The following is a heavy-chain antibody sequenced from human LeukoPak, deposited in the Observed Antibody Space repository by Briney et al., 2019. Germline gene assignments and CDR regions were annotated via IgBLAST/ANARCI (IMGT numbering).Heavy chain of an antibody. CDR1: RFTFSSYG. CDR2: ISYDGSNK. CDR3: ARDFKPLDYDGYFDY. J-gene: IGHJ4*02. V-gene: IGHV3-30*03. D-gene: IGHD4-23*01. Sequence: GRSLRLSCAASRFTFSSYGMHWVRQAPGTGLEWVAVISYDGSNKYYADSVKGRFTISRDNSKNTLYLQMNSLRAEDTAVYYCARDFKPLDYDGYFDYWGQGTLVTVSS.